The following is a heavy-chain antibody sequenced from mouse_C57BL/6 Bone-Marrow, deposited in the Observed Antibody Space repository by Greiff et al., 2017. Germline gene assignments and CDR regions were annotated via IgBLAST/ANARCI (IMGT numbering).Heavy chain of an antibody. CDR2: ISDGGSYT. J-gene: IGHJ1*03. D-gene: IGHD2-13*01. CDR1: GFTFSSYA. CDR3: ARGRMVRYCDV. V-gene: IGHV5-4*03. Sequence: DVMLVEPGGGLVKPGGSLKLSCAASGFTFSSYAMSWVRQTPEKRLEWVATISDGGSYTYYPDNVKGRFTISRDNAKNNLYLQMRHLKSEDTAMYFCARGRMVRYCDVWGTGTTVTVSS.